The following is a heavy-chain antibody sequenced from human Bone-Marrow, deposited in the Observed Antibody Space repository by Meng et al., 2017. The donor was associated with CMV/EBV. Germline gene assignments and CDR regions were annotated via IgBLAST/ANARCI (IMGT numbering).Heavy chain of an antibody. J-gene: IGHJ6*02. CDR2: IKSRPDGGTT. D-gene: IGHD3-3*01. Sequence: GESLKISCAASGFTFSNAWMTWVRQAPGKGLEWVGRIKSRPDGGTTDHAAPVTGRFTISRDDSKNTLYLQMKSLKTEDTAVYYCARDLIMEWLTKFYYYYGMDVWGQGTTVTVSS. V-gene: IGHV3-15*01. CDR3: ARDLIMEWLTKFYYYYGMDV. CDR1: GFTFSNAW.